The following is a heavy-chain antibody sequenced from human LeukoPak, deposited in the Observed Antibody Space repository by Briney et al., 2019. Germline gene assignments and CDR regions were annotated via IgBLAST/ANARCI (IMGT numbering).Heavy chain of an antibody. V-gene: IGHV4-59*08. CDR3: ASTRWVYYDSSGYYTN. CDR2: IYYSGST. J-gene: IGHJ4*02. CDR1: GGSISSYY. D-gene: IGHD3-22*01. Sequence: SETLSLTCTVSGGSISSYYWSWIRQPPGKGLEWIGYIYYSGSTNDNPSLKSRVTISVDTSKNQFSLKLSSVTAADTAVYYCASTRWVYYDSSGYYTNWGQGTLVTVSS.